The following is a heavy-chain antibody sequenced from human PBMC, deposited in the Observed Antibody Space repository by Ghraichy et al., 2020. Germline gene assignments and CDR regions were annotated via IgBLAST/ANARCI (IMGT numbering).Heavy chain of an antibody. CDR3: ARTDIDTPIVQNY. V-gene: IGHV1-18*01. CDR1: GYSFTSHG. CDR2: ISTYNGNT. Sequence: ASVKVSCRTSGYSFTSHGISWVRQAPGQGLEWVGWISTYNGNTRYAQKFQDRVTLTTDTSPRTAFMELRSLRFDDTAVYYCARTDIDTPIVQNYWGQGTQVTVSS. J-gene: IGHJ4*02. D-gene: IGHD5-18*01.